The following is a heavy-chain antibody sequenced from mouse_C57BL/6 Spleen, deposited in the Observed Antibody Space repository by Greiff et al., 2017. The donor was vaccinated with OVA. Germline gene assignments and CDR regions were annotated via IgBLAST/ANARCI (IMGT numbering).Heavy chain of an antibody. CDR3: ARWEDDYYGSSLRYYAMDY. D-gene: IGHD1-1*01. V-gene: IGHV1-50*01. Sequence: QVQLQQPGAELVKPGASVKLSCKASGYTFTSYWMQWVKQRPGQGLEWIGEIDPSDSYTTYNQKFKGKATLTVDTSSSTAYMQLSSLTSEDSAVYYCARWEDDYYGSSLRYYAMDYWGQGTSVTVSS. J-gene: IGHJ4*01. CDR1: GYTFTSYW. CDR2: IDPSDSYT.